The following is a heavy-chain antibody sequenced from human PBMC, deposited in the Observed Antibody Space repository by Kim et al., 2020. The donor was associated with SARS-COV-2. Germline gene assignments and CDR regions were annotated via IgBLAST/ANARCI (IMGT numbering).Heavy chain of an antibody. CDR1: GYTFDTFS. V-gene: IGHV1-3*01. CDR2: INGGNGNT. Sequence: ASVKVSCKASGYTFDTFSLYWLRQAPGQRFEWMGWINGGNGNTRYSQNFQGRVIFTRDPSATTAYMELTSLTFKDTAVYYCAREGSGSYNWLDPWGQGTLVTVSS. J-gene: IGHJ5*02. CDR3: AREGSGSYNWLDP. D-gene: IGHD3-10*01.